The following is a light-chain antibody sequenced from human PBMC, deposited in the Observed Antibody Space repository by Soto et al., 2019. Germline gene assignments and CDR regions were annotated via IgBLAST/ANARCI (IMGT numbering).Light chain of an antibody. V-gene: IGKV3-15*01. J-gene: IGKJ5*01. CDR3: QQYKNWIT. CDR2: GAS. Sequence: EIVMTQSPATLSVSPGERATLSCRASQSVSSNLAWYQQKPGQAPRLLIYGASTRATGIPARFSGSGSGTEFTLTISRLQSEDFAVYYCQQYKNWITFGQGTRLEIK. CDR1: QSVSSN.